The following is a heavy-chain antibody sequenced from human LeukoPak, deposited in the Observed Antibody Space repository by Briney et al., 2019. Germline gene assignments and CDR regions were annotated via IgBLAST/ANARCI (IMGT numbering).Heavy chain of an antibody. D-gene: IGHD1-7*01. Sequence: GGSLRLSCEASGFTFSTYAMSWVRQAPGRGLEWMSIISEGGGSTRYADSVKGRFTISRDNSMNTLYLQMDSLRAEDTAVYYCARDRRGNWNYVGHFDHWGQGTLVTVSS. CDR3: ARDRRGNWNYVGHFDH. V-gene: IGHV3-23*01. CDR2: ISEGGGST. J-gene: IGHJ4*02. CDR1: GFTFSTYA.